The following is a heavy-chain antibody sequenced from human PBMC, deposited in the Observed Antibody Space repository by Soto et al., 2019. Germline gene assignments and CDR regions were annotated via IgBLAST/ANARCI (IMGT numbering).Heavy chain of an antibody. CDR2: ISAYNGNT. J-gene: IGHJ4*02. CDR3: AREDYYDSSGYYYGPGY. CDR1: GYTFTSYG. Sequence: QVQLVQSGAEVKKPGASVKVSCKASGYTFTSYGISWVRQAPVQGLEWMGWISAYNGNTNYAQKLQGRVTMTTDTSTSTAYMELRSLRSDDTAVYYCAREDYYDSSGYYYGPGYWGQGTLVTVSS. V-gene: IGHV1-18*01. D-gene: IGHD3-22*01.